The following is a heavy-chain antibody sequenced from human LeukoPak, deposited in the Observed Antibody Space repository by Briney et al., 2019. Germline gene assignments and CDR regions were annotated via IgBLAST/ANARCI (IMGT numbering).Heavy chain of an antibody. J-gene: IGHJ4*02. Sequence: GGSLRLSCAASGFTFSSYGMHWVRQAPGKGLEGVAFIRYDGSNKYYADSVKGRFTISRDNSKNTLYLQMNSLRGEDTAVYYCAKDHTDGFLDYWGQGTLVTVSS. CDR1: GFTFSSYG. D-gene: IGHD2-2*02. CDR3: AKDHTDGFLDY. V-gene: IGHV3-30*02. CDR2: IRYDGSNK.